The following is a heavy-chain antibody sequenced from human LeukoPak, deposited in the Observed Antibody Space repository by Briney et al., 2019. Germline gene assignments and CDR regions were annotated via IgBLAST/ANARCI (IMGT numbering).Heavy chain of an antibody. V-gene: IGHV3-21*01. CDR2: ISGSSSYI. Sequence: GGSLRLSCAASGFSFSSYAMNWVRQAPGKDLEWVSSISGSSSYIYYADSVKGRFTISRDNAKNSLYLQINSLRAEDTAVYYCARDGSYGSGPIWGQGTLVTVSS. D-gene: IGHD3-10*01. CDR3: ARDGSYGSGPI. CDR1: GFSFSSYA. J-gene: IGHJ4*02.